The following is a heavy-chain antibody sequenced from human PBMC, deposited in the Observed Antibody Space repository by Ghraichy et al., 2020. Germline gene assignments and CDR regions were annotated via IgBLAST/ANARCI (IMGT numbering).Heavy chain of an antibody. D-gene: IGHD2-2*01. CDR1: GFSLSTSGVT. Sequence: SGPTLVKPTQTLTLTCTFSGFSLSTSGVTVGWIRQPPGKALEWLALIYWDDDKHYSPSLKSRLTITRDTSKNQVVLTMTNMDPVDTATFFCAHSFCNSTNCYPTFDIWGQGTMVTVSS. CDR3: AHSFCNSTNCYPTFDI. J-gene: IGHJ3*02. CDR2: IYWDDDK. V-gene: IGHV2-5*02.